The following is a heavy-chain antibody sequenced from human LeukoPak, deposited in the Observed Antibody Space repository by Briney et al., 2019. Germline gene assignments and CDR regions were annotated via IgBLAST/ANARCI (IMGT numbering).Heavy chain of an antibody. CDR2: IYYSGSS. V-gene: IGHV4-59*01. J-gene: IGHJ5*02. CDR3: ARGLGNSDWFDP. CDR1: GGSMTTYY. Sequence: SETLSLTCTVSGGSMTTYYWTGIRQPPGKGLESIGYIYYSGSSNYNPSLKSRVTMSVDTSKNQFSLKLSSVTAADTAVYYCARGLGNSDWFDPWGQGTLVTVSS. D-gene: IGHD4-23*01.